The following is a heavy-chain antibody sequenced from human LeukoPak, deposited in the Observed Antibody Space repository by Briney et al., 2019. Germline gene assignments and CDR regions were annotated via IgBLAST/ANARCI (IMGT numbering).Heavy chain of an antibody. CDR1: GASINTSNFY. D-gene: IGHD3-10*01. Sequence: SETLSLTCTVSGASINTSNFYWRCIRQPPGKGLESIGGIPHTGTTYYTPSLNSRVTISVDTSKNQFSLKLSSVTAADTAVYYCARQGTMTRGGYWLDPWGQGILVTVSS. CDR2: IPHTGTT. CDR3: ARQGTMTRGGYWLDP. V-gene: IGHV4-39*01. J-gene: IGHJ5*02.